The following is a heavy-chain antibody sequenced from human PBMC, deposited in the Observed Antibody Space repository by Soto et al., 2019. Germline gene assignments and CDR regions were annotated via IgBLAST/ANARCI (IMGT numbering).Heavy chain of an antibody. J-gene: IGHJ4*02. D-gene: IGHD3-22*01. CDR2: IYYSGSA. CDR1: GGSLSSGDYY. CDR3: ARVAGYDSSGELDY. V-gene: IGHV4-30-4*01. Sequence: LSLTCTVSGGSLSSGDYYWSWIRQPPGKGLECIGYIYYSGSAYYNPSLKSRVTISVDTSKNQFSLKLSSVTAADTAVYYCARVAGYDSSGELDYWGQGTLVTVSS.